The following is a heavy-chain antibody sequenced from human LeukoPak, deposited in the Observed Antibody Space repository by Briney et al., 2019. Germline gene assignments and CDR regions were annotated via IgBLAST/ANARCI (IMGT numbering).Heavy chain of an antibody. D-gene: IGHD3-16*01. Sequence: PGGSLRLSCAASGFTVSSNYMSWVRQAPGKGLEWVANIKPDGSEKDYVDSLKGRFTISRDNAKNSLYLQVNSLRAEDTAVYYCARFGVPYGVDVWGQGTTVTVSS. V-gene: IGHV3-7*04. CDR3: ARFGVPYGVDV. CDR1: GFTVSSNY. CDR2: IKPDGSEK. J-gene: IGHJ6*02.